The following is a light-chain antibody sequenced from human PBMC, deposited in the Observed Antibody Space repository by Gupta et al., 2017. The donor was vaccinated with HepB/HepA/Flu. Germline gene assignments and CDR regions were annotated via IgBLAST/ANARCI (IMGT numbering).Light chain of an antibody. Sequence: SGSSGESISFSCPGTSSDVGSYNLVSWYQQHPGKAPKLMIYEVSKRPSGVSNRFSGSKSGNTASLTISGLQAEDDADYYCCSYAGSAYVFGTGTKVTVL. V-gene: IGLV2-23*02. CDR3: CSYAGSAYV. J-gene: IGLJ1*01. CDR1: SSDVGSYNL. CDR2: EVS.